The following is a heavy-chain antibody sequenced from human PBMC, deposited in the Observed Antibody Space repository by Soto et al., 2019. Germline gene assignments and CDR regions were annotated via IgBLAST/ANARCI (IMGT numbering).Heavy chain of an antibody. CDR3: AKAPGITIFGVVIYFDY. J-gene: IGHJ4*02. D-gene: IGHD3-3*01. CDR2: ISGSGGST. V-gene: IGHV3-23*01. CDR1: GFTFSSYA. Sequence: LSCAASGFTFSSYAMSLVRQARGKGLEWVSAISGSGGSTYYADSVKGRFTISRDNSKNTLYLQMNSLRAEDTAVYYCAKAPGITIFGVVIYFDYSGQRTPVTLAS.